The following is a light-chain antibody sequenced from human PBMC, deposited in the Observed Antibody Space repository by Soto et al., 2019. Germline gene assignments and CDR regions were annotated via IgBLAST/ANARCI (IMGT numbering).Light chain of an antibody. Sequence: QSALTQPPPASGSPGQSVTISCTGTSSDVGGYNYVSWYQQHPGKAPKLMICEVSKRPSGVPDRFSGSKSGNTASLTVSGLQAEDEADYYCSSYAGSDKDVFGTGTKVTVL. CDR2: EVS. V-gene: IGLV2-8*01. J-gene: IGLJ1*01. CDR1: SSDVGGYNY. CDR3: SSYAGSDKDV.